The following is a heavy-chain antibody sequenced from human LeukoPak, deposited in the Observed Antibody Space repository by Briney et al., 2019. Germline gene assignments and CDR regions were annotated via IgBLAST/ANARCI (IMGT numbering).Heavy chain of an antibody. CDR3: ASVKPDGDYPYYFDY. V-gene: IGHV3-48*03. CDR1: GFTFSSYE. D-gene: IGHD4-17*01. J-gene: IGHJ4*02. CDR2: ISSSGSTI. Sequence: PGGSLRLSCAASGFTFSSYEMNWVRQAPGKGLEWVSYISSSGSTIYYADSVKGRFTISRDNAKNSLYLQMSSLRAEDTAVYYCASVKPDGDYPYYFDYWGRGTLVTVSS.